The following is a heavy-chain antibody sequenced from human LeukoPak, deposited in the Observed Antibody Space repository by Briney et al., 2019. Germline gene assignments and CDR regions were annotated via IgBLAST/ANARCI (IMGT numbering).Heavy chain of an antibody. D-gene: IGHD3-10*01. J-gene: IGHJ4*02. Sequence: WASVKVSCKASGYTFTSYGISWVRQAPGQGLEWMGWISAYNGNTNYAQKLQGRATMTTDTSTSTAYMELRSLRSDDTAVYYCARDVLLWFGELSRGVYFDYWGQGTLVTVSS. CDR2: ISAYNGNT. CDR3: ARDVLLWFGELSRGVYFDY. V-gene: IGHV1-18*04. CDR1: GYTFTSYG.